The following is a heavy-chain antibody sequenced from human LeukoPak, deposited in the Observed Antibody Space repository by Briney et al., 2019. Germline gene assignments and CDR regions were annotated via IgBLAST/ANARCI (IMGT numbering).Heavy chain of an antibody. CDR3: ARSFGETTVVTLDP. J-gene: IGHJ5*02. CDR2: IYTSGST. CDR1: GGSFSGYY. D-gene: IGHD4-23*01. V-gene: IGHV4-4*09. Sequence: SETLSLTCAVYGGSFSGYYWSWIRQPPGKGLEWIGYIYTSGSTNYNPSLKSRVTISVDTSKNQFSLKLSSVTAADTAVYYCARSFGETTVVTLDPWGQGTLVTVSS.